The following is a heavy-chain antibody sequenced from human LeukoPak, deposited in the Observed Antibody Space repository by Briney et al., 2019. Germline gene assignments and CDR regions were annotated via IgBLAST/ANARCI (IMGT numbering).Heavy chain of an antibody. CDR3: AKDVRFLEWLLDY. J-gene: IGHJ4*02. CDR1: GFTFSSYA. Sequence: PGGSLRLSCAASGFTFSSYAMSWVRQAPGKGLEWVSAISGSGGSTYYADSVKGRFTISRDNFKNTLYLQMNSLRAEDTAVYYCAKDVRFLEWLLDYWGQGTLVTVSS. V-gene: IGHV3-23*01. D-gene: IGHD3-3*01. CDR2: ISGSGGST.